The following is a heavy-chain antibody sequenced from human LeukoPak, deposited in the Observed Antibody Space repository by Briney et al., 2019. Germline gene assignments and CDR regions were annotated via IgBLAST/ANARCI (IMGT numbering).Heavy chain of an antibody. CDR3: AKERGWTAAFDI. CDR2: IRYDGSNK. V-gene: IGHV3-30*02. D-gene: IGHD6-19*01. J-gene: IGHJ3*02. CDR1: GFTFSSYG. Sequence: GGSLRFSCAASGFTFSSYGMHWVRQAPGKGLEWVAFIRYDGSNKYYADSVKGRLTISRDNSKNTLYLQMNSLRAEDTAVYYCAKERGWTAAFDIWGQGTMVTVSS.